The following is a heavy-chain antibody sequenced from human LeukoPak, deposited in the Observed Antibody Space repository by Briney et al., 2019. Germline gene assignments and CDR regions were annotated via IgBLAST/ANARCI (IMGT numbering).Heavy chain of an antibody. CDR3: VVSYLYAFDI. D-gene: IGHD5-18*01. Sequence: GGSLRLSCSASRFTFSTYAMHWVRQAPGKGLENVSAISSNGGSTYYADSVKGRFTISRDNSKSTLYLQMSSLRAEDTAVYYCVVSYLYAFDIWGQGTMVTVSS. CDR2: ISSNGGST. CDR1: RFTFSTYA. V-gene: IGHV3-64*03. J-gene: IGHJ3*02.